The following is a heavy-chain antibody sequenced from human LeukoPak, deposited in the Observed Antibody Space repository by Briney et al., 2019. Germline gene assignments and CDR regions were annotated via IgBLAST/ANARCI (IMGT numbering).Heavy chain of an antibody. J-gene: IGHJ4*02. V-gene: IGHV3-23*01. CDR3: AKGAYDYIEIAYFDY. CDR1: GITLSNYG. CDR2: ISGSGGGT. D-gene: IGHD5-12*01. Sequence: PGGSLRLSCAVSGITLSNYGMSWVRQAPGKGLEWVAGISGSGGGTNYADSVKGRFTISRDNAKNTLYLQMNSLRAEDTAVYYCAKGAYDYIEIAYFDYWGQGSLVTVSS.